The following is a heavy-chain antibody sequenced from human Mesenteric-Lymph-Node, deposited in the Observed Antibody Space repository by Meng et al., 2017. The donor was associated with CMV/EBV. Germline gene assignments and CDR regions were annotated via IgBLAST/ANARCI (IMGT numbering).Heavy chain of an antibody. CDR3: ARDPQIAARPSYYYYYGMDV. D-gene: IGHD6-6*01. Sequence: GESLKISCAASGFTFSSYWMSWVRQAPGKGLEWVANIKQDGSEKYYVDSVKGRFTISRDNAKNSLYLQMNSLRAEDTAVYYCARDPQIAARPSYYYYYGMDVWGQGTTVTVSS. J-gene: IGHJ6*02. CDR2: IKQDGSEK. V-gene: IGHV3-7*01. CDR1: GFTFSSYW.